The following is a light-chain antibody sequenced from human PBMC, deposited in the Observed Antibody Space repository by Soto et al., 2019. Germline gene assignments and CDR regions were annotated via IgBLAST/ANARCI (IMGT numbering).Light chain of an antibody. V-gene: IGKV4-1*01. CDR2: WAS. Sequence: DIVMTQSPDSLAVSLGERATINCKSSQSVLYSSHNKNYLAWYQQKPGQPPKLLIYWASTRESGVPDRFSGSGSGTDFSLTISSLQAEDVAVYYCQHYYSTPYTFGQGTKLEIK. CDR1: QSVLYSSHNKNY. J-gene: IGKJ2*01. CDR3: QHYYSTPYT.